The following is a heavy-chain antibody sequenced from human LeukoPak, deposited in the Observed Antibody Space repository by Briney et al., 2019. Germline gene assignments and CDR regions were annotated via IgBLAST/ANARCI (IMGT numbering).Heavy chain of an antibody. D-gene: IGHD6-6*01. CDR3: ARDTRGSSSSLGFDY. J-gene: IGHJ4*02. V-gene: IGHV3-11*01. CDR2: ISSSGSTI. CDR1: GFTFSDYY. Sequence: KPGGSLRLSCAASGFTFSDYYMSWIRQAPGKGREWGSYISSSGSTIYYADSVKGRFTISRDNAKNSLYLQMNSLRVEDTAVYYCARDTRGSSSSLGFDYWGQGTLVTVSS.